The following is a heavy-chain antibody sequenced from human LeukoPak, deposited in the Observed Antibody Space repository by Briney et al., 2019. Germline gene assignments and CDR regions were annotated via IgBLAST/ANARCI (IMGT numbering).Heavy chain of an antibody. CDR2: IYPSDFDT. CDR3: ATLDYCDSRGAFAY. CDR1: GYSLTNYW. J-gene: IGHJ4*02. V-gene: IGHV5-51*01. D-gene: IGHD3-22*01. Sequence: GESLKISCKGSGYSLTNYWIAWVRQMSGKGLEWMGIIYPSDFDTKYSPSFRGQIVISADKSISTAYLQWSSLTASDTAMYYCATLDYCDSRGAFAYWGQGTLVTVSS.